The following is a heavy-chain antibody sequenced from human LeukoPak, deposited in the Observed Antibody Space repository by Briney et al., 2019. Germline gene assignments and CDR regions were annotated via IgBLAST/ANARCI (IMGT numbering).Heavy chain of an antibody. CDR2: IYHSGST. CDR1: GYSISSGYY. J-gene: IGHJ6*03. Sequence: SETLSLTCTVSGYSISSGYYWGWIRQPPGKGLEWIGSIYHSGSTYYNPSLKSRVTISVDTSKNQFSLKLSSVTAADTAVYYCARVRASAAHYYYYMDVWGKGTTVTVSS. CDR3: ARVRASAAHYYYYMDV. D-gene: IGHD3-3*01. V-gene: IGHV4-38-2*02.